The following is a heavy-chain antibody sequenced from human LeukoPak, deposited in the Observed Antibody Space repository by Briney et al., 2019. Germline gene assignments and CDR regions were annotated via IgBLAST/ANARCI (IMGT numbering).Heavy chain of an antibody. CDR1: GGSISSYY. D-gene: IGHD2-2*01. CDR3: AREIVPAVTYYMDV. CDR2: IYTSGST. J-gene: IGHJ6*03. V-gene: IGHV4-4*07. Sequence: PSETLSLTCTVSGGSISSYYWSWIRQPAGKGLEWIGRIYTSGSTNYNPSLKSRVTMSVDTSKNQFSLKLSSVTAADTAVYYCAREIVPAVTYYMDVWGKGTTVTVSS.